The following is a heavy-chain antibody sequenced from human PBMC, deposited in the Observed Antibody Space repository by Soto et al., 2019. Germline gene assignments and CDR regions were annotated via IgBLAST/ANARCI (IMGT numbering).Heavy chain of an antibody. Sequence: QVQLQEAGPGLMKPSQTLSLTCSVSGGSINSGDYSWSWIRQSPGKGLEWIGYIYYSGSTYYKPSLKSRSTISIYTFKYQFFLAVDSVTAADPAVYYCARLYTGYEAFDYWGQGTLVTVSS. CDR1: GGSINSGDYS. D-gene: IGHD5-12*01. CDR2: IYYSGST. V-gene: IGHV4-30-4*08. CDR3: ARLYTGYEAFDY. J-gene: IGHJ4*02.